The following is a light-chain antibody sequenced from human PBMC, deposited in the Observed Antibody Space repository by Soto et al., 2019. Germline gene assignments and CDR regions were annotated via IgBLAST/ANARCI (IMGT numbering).Light chain of an antibody. V-gene: IGKV3-11*01. CDR3: QQRNSWPLT. CDR2: DAS. J-gene: IGKJ4*01. Sequence: EIVLTQSPATLSLSPGERATLSCRASQNVGGYLAWYQQKPGQAPRLLISDASNRAAGIPARFSGIGSGTDFTLTISSLEPEDLAVYYCQQRNSWPLTFGGGTKVEIK. CDR1: QNVGGY.